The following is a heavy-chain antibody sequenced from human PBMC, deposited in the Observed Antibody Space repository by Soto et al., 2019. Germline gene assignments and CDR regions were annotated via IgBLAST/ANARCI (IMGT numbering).Heavy chain of an antibody. J-gene: IGHJ4*02. CDR3: VTYVPRAY. CDR2: IKSKTDDGTT. V-gene: IGHV3-15*01. D-gene: IGHD3-10*02. Sequence: EVQLVESGGGLVKPGGSLRLSCAASGFTFSNAWMSWVRQAPGKGLEWVGRIKSKTDDGTTDYAAPVKGRFTISRDDSKNTLYLQMNNLKTEDRAVYYCVTYVPRAYWGQGTLVTVSS. CDR1: GFTFSNAW.